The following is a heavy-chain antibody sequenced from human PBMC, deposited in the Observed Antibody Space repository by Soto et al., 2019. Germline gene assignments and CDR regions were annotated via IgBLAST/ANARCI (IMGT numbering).Heavy chain of an antibody. CDR1: EFPLNKNV. D-gene: IGHD6-25*01. Sequence: GGSLRLSCAASEFPLNKNVMAWIRQPPGKGLEWVSDVQGRYSDTFYAQSVKGRFTISRDDSKNILYLQMNGLGVEDTAIYYCAKGGPVSGWHNFDFWGQGTLVTVSS. J-gene: IGHJ4*02. CDR2: VQGRYSDT. V-gene: IGHV3-23*01. CDR3: AKGGPVSGWHNFDF.